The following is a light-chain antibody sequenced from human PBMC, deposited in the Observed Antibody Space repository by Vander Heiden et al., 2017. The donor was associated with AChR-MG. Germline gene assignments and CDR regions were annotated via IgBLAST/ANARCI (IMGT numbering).Light chain of an antibody. Sequence: QSVLTQPPSVSGAPGQRVTISCTGSSSNIGAGYDVHWYQQLPGTAPKLRSYGNSNRPSGVPDRFSGSKSGTSASLAITGLQAEDEADYYCQSYDSSLSVYVVFGGGTKLTVL. CDR3: QSYDSSLSVYVV. CDR1: SSNIGAGYD. V-gene: IGLV1-40*01. J-gene: IGLJ2*01. CDR2: GNS.